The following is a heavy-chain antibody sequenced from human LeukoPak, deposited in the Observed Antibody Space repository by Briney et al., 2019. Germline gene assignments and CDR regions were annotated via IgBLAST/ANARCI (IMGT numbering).Heavy chain of an antibody. V-gene: IGHV4-59*01. CDR1: GGSISSYY. CDR3: ARDINWGIRSGAFDI. J-gene: IGHJ3*02. CDR2: IYYSGST. D-gene: IGHD7-27*01. Sequence: SETLSLTCTVSGGSISSYYWSWIRQPPGKGLEWIGYIYYSGSTNYNPSLKSRVTISVDTSKNQFSLKLSSVTAADTAVYYCARDINWGIRSGAFDIWGQGTMVTVSS.